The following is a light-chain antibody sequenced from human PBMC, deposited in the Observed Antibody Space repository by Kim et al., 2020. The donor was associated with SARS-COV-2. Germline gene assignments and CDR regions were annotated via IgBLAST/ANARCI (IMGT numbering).Light chain of an antibody. J-gene: IGLJ2*01. CDR2: YDD. V-gene: IGLV1-36*01. Sequence: RRVTISCSGSSSNIGSNSVSWYQHVPGKAPKLVIYYDDLVPSGASDRFSGSKSGTSASLAITGLQSEDEADYYCAAWDDSLNALVFGGGTQLTVL. CDR1: SSNIGSNS. CDR3: AAWDDSLNALV.